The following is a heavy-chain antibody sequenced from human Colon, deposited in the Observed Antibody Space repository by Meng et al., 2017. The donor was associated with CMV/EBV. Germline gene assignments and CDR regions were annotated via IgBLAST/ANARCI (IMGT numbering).Heavy chain of an antibody. Sequence: ASVKVSCKASGYIFPSYGLTWVRQAPGQGLEWVGWISPYNGITTYAQKFQGRVTMTADTSTTTAYLELTSLNSDDTTVYFCARAAKGSCCSGSCYWGHWGQGTQVTVSS. D-gene: IGHD2-2*01. J-gene: IGHJ4*01. CDR2: ISPYNGIT. CDR3: ARAAKGSCCSGSCYWGH. V-gene: IGHV1-18*04. CDR1: GYIFPSYG.